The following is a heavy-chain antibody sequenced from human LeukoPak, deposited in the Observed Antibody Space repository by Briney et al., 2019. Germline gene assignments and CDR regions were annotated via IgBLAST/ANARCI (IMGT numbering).Heavy chain of an antibody. CDR2: IKQDGSEE. CDR3: AKDQGQYSSGWYWPSDY. J-gene: IGHJ4*02. V-gene: IGHV3-7*01. D-gene: IGHD6-19*01. Sequence: GGSLRLSCAASGFTFSSYWMSWVRQAPGKGLEWVANIKQDGSEEYYVDSVKGRFTISRDNAKNSLYLQMNSLRAEDTAVYYCAKDQGQYSSGWYWPSDYWDQGTLVTVSS. CDR1: GFTFSSYW.